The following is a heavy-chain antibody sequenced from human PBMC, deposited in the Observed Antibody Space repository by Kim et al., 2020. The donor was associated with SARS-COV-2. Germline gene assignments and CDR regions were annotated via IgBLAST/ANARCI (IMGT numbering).Heavy chain of an antibody. D-gene: IGHD4-17*01. CDR3: ARRFATKFYGDTIPPPYAFDI. Sequence: GESLKISCKGSGYSFTSYWIGWVRQMPGKGLERMGIIYPGDSDTRYSPSFQGQVTISADKSISTAYLQWSSLKASDTAMYYCARRFATKFYGDTIPPPYAFDILGQGTMVTVSS. CDR1: GYSFTSYW. V-gene: IGHV5-51*01. J-gene: IGHJ3*02. CDR2: IYPGDSDT.